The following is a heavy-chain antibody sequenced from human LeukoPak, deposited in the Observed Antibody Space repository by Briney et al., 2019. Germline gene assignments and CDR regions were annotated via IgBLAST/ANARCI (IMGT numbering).Heavy chain of an antibody. Sequence: GGSLRLTCAASGFTFSSYWMHWVRQALGKGLVWVSRINSDGSSTSYADSVKGRFTISRDNAKNTLYLQMNSLRAEDTAVYYCARDFFWSGYYVDYWGQGTLVTVSS. D-gene: IGHD3-3*01. CDR1: GFTFSSYW. V-gene: IGHV3-74*01. CDR3: ARDFFWSGYYVDY. J-gene: IGHJ4*02. CDR2: INSDGSST.